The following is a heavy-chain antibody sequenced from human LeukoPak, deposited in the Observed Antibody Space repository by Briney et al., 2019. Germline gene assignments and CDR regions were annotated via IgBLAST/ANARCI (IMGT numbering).Heavy chain of an antibody. Sequence: PGGSLRLSCAASGFTFSDYAMSWVRQAPGKGLVWVSGISGSGRSTYYADSVKGRFTISRDNSKNTLYLQMNSLRAEDTAVYYCAKAGYSYGFYYYYMDVWGKGTTVTVS. CDR3: AKAGYSYGFYYYYMDV. J-gene: IGHJ6*03. CDR1: GFTFSDYA. V-gene: IGHV3-23*01. D-gene: IGHD5-18*01. CDR2: ISGSGRST.